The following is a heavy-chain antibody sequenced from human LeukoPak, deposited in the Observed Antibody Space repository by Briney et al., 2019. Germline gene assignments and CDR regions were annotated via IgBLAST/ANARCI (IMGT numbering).Heavy chain of an antibody. CDR2: IYYSGST. V-gene: IGHV4-59*01. Sequence: KPSETLSLTCTVSGGSISSYYWSWIRQPPGKGLEWIGYIYYSGSTNYNPSLKSRVTISVDTSKNQFSLKLSSVTAADAAVYYCARDQEAAAGTFVYWGQGTLVTVSS. J-gene: IGHJ4*02. D-gene: IGHD6-13*01. CDR1: GGSISSYY. CDR3: ARDQEAAAGTFVY.